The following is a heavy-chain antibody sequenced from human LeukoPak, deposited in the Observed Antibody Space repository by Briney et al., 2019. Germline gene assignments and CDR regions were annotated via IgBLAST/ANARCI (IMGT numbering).Heavy chain of an antibody. CDR1: GGTFSSYA. CDR3: ARKLKYYGSGCYDY. Sequence: ASVKVSCKASGGTFSSYAIRWVRQAPGQGLEWMGGIIPIFGTANYAQKFQGRVTITADKSTSPAYMELSSLRPEDTAVYYCARKLKYYGSGCYDYWGQGTLVTVPS. D-gene: IGHD3-10*01. J-gene: IGHJ4*02. V-gene: IGHV1-69*06. CDR2: IIPIFGTA.